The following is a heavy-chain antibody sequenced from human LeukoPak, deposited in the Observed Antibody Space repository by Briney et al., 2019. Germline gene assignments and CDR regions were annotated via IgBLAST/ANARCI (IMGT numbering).Heavy chain of an antibody. Sequence: GGSLRLSCTASGFTFGDYAKSWVRQAPGKGLEWVGFIRRKAYGGTREYAASVIGRFTISRDDSKSIAYLQMNSLKTEDTAVYYCTSSTLRLGELSVDYWGQGTLVTVSS. CDR3: TSSTLRLGELSVDY. J-gene: IGHJ4*02. V-gene: IGHV3-49*04. D-gene: IGHD3-16*02. CDR2: IRRKAYGGTR. CDR1: GFTFGDYA.